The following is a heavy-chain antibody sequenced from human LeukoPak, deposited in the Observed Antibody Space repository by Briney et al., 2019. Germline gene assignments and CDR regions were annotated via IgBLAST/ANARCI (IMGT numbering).Heavy chain of an antibody. J-gene: IGHJ4*02. V-gene: IGHV1-69*02. D-gene: IGHD5-18*01. Sequence: SVKVSCEASGGTFSSYTISWVRQAPGQGLEWMGRIIPILGIANYAQKFQGRVTITADKSTSTAYMELSSLRSEDTAVYYCAKTAERGYSDYWGQGTLVTVSS. CDR2: IIPILGIA. CDR3: AKTAERGYSDY. CDR1: GGTFSSYT.